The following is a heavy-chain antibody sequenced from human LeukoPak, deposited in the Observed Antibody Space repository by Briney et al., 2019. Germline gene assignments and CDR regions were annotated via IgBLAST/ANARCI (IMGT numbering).Heavy chain of an antibody. CDR1: GGTFSSYA. J-gene: IGHJ4*02. V-gene: IGHV1-69*05. CDR3: AREVAAAAAGYFDY. Sequence: ASVKVSCKASGGTFSSYAISWVRQAPGQGLEWMGGIIPIFGTANYAQKFQGRVTITTDESTSTAYMELSSLRSEDTAVYYCAREVAAAAAGYFDYWGQRTLVTVSS. D-gene: IGHD6-13*01. CDR2: IIPIFGTA.